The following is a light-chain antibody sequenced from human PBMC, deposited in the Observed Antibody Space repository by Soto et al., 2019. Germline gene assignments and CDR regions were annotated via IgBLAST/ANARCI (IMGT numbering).Light chain of an antibody. J-gene: IGLJ1*01. CDR1: SSDVGGYDY. CDR2: EVN. V-gene: IGLV2-14*01. Sequence: QSALTQPASVSGSPGQSITISCTGTSSDVGGYDYVSWYQHHPGKAPKLLIFEVNNRPSGVSNRFSGSKSGNTASLTISGLQVEDEADYCCTSSTIRTPYVFGTGTKVTVL. CDR3: TSSTIRTPYV.